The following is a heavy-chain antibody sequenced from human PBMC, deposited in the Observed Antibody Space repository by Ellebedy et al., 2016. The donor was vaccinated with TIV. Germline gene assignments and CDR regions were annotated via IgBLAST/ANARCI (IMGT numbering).Heavy chain of an antibody. Sequence: ETLSLTXAASGFTFSSYAMSWVRQAPGKGLEWVSAISGSGGSTYYADSVQGRFTISRDNSKNTLYLQMNSLRAEDTAVYYCALEYCGGDCYPEPNWFDPWGQGTLVTVSS. D-gene: IGHD2-21*02. CDR2: ISGSGGST. J-gene: IGHJ5*02. V-gene: IGHV3-23*01. CDR1: GFTFSSYA. CDR3: ALEYCGGDCYPEPNWFDP.